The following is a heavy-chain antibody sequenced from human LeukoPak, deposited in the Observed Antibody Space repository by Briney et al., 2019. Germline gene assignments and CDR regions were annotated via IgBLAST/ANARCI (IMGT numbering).Heavy chain of an antibody. J-gene: IGHJ4*02. CDR1: GFTFSSYA. Sequence: GGSLRLSCAASGFTFSSYAMSWVRQAPGKGLEWVSAISGSGGSTYYADSVKGRFTISRDNSKSTLYLQMNSLRAEDTAVYYCAKNSGSYYLGHDYWGQGTLVTVSS. CDR3: AKNSGSYYLGHDY. V-gene: IGHV3-23*01. D-gene: IGHD1-26*01. CDR2: ISGSGGST.